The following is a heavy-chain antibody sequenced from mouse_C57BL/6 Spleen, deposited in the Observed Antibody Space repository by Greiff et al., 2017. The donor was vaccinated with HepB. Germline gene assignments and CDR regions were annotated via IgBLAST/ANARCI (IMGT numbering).Heavy chain of an antibody. D-gene: IGHD2-12*01. CDR2: IWSDGST. J-gene: IGHJ4*01. V-gene: IGHV2-6-1*01. CDR3: ARHDYSLTRAMDY. CDR1: GFSLTSYG. Sequence: VKLQESGPGLVAPSQSLSITCTVSGFSLTSYGVHWVRQPPGKGLEWLVVIWSDGSTTYNSALKSRLSISKDNSKSQVFLKMYSLQTDDTAMYYCARHDYSLTRAMDYWGQGTSVTVSS.